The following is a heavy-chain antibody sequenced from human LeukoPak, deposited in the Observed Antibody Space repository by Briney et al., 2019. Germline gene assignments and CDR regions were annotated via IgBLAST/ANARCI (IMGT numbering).Heavy chain of an antibody. CDR2: IYTSGST. CDR1: GGSISSGSYY. J-gene: IGHJ6*03. CDR3: ARDTTSYYYYYYMDV. V-gene: IGHV4-61*02. Sequence: SETLSLTCTVSGGSISSGSYYWSWIRQPAGKGLEWIGRIYTSGSTNYNPSLKSRVTISVDTSKNQFSLKLSSVTAADTAVYYCARDTTSYYYYYYMDVWGKGTTVTVSS. D-gene: IGHD1-1*01.